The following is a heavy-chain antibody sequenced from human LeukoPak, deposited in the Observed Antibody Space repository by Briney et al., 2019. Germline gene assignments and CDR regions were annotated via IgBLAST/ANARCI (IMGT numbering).Heavy chain of an antibody. D-gene: IGHD6-13*01. CDR3: ARSTSSSWYFPFDY. J-gene: IGHJ4*02. CDR2: IDTGDSDT. V-gene: IGHV5-51*01. Sequence: GESLKISFKGSGYRFTSYWIGWARQMPGKGLVWMGIIDTGDSDTRYSPSFQGQVTISADKSISTAYLQWSSLKASDTAMYYCARSTSSSWYFPFDYWGQGTLVTVSS. CDR1: GYRFTSYW.